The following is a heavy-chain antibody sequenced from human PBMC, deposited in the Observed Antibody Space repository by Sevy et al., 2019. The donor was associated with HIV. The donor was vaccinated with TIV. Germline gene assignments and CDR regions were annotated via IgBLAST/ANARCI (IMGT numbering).Heavy chain of an antibody. CDR3: ARVYSSGWYSGYFDY. J-gene: IGHJ4*02. D-gene: IGHD6-19*01. Sequence: GGSLRLSCAASGFTFSSYWMHWVRQAPGKGLVWVSRINSDGSSTSYADSVKGRFTISRDNAKNTLYLQMNSLRAEDTAVYYCARVYSSGWYSGYFDYWGQGTLVTVSS. CDR1: GFTFSSYW. V-gene: IGHV3-74*01. CDR2: INSDGSST.